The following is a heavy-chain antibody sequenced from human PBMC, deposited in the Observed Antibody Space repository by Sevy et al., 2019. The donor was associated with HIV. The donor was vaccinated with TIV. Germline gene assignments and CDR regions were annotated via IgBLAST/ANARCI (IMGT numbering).Heavy chain of an antibody. CDR3: AGVGQYYYDSSGYSQYFQH. V-gene: IGHV4-31*03. D-gene: IGHD3-22*01. J-gene: IGHJ1*01. CDR2: IYYSGST. CDR1: GGSISSGGYY. Sequence: SETLSLTCTVSGGSISSGGYYWSWIRQHPGKGLEWIGYIYYSGSTYYNPSLKSRVTISVDTSKNQFSLKLSSVTAADTAVYYCAGVGQYYYDSSGYSQYFQHWGQGTLVTVSS.